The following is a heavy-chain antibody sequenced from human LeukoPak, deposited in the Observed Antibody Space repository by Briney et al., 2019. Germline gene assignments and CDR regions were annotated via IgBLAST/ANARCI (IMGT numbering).Heavy chain of an antibody. V-gene: IGHV1-18*01. CDR1: GYTFTSYG. CDR2: ISAYNGNT. Sequence: ASVKVSCKASGYTFTSYGISWVRQAPGQGLEWMGWISAYNGNTNYAQKLQGRVTTTTDTSTSTAYMELRSLRSDDTAVYYCASSIAAASDAFDIWGQGTMVTVSS. D-gene: IGHD6-25*01. CDR3: ASSIAAASDAFDI. J-gene: IGHJ3*02.